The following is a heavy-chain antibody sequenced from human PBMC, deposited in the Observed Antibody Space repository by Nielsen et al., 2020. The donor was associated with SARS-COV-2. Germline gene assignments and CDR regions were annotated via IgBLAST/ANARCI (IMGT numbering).Heavy chain of an antibody. CDR3: AKISGWYEDSIDY. CDR2: ISSGSDYT. V-gene: IGHV3-21*04. CDR1: GFTFSSYS. D-gene: IGHD6-19*01. J-gene: IGHJ4*02. Sequence: GESLKISCAASGFTFSSYSINWVRQGPGMGLQWVASISSGSDYTYYLDSVKGRFTISRDNAKNSLYLQMNSLRAEDTALYYCAKISGWYEDSIDYWGQGTLVTVSS.